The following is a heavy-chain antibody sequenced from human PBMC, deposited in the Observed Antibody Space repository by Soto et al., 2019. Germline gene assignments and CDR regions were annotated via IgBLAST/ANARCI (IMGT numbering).Heavy chain of an antibody. CDR3: DNSRHAGTYSCRFLDY. V-gene: IGHV3-53*01. J-gene: IGHJ4*01. CDR2: LYTSTET. CDR1: GFTVSSSY. D-gene: IGHD1-26*01. Sequence: GGLRRFSXAGSGFTVSSSYVTWVRQAPGKGLEAVAILYTSTETVYADSVKARFTSLTDSSKNTLYLQMHSLRAEDTVMYSSDNSRHAGTYSCRFLDYWGHGSLVTVSS.